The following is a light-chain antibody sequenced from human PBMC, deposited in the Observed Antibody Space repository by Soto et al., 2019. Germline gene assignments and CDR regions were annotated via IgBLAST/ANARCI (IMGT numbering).Light chain of an antibody. V-gene: IGLV4-69*01. J-gene: IGLJ2*01. CDR2: LNSDGSH. CDR1: SGHSSYA. CDR3: QTWGTDIHVV. Sequence: QLVLTQSPSASASLGASVNLSCTLSSGHSSYAIAWHQQQPEKGPRYLMKLNSDGSHRKGDGIPDRFSGSSSGAERYLTISSLRSEDEADYYCQTWGTDIHVVFGGGTKLTVL.